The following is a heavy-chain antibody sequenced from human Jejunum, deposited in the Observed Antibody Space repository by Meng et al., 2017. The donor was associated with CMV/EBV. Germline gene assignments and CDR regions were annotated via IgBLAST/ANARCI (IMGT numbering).Heavy chain of an antibody. D-gene: IGHD1-26*01. Sequence: QGELKDSCPGLVKPSQTLSLTCTVSSVAISSGDYYWSWIRQPPGKGLEWIGCIYYSGSTYYNPSLKGRVTISVNTSKNQFSLNLSSVTAADTAVYYCARGQRSYSGSYPEWFDPWGQGTLVTVSS. CDR3: ARGQRSYSGSYPEWFDP. CDR2: IYYSGST. J-gene: IGHJ5*02. CDR1: SVAISSGDYY. V-gene: IGHV4-30-4*01.